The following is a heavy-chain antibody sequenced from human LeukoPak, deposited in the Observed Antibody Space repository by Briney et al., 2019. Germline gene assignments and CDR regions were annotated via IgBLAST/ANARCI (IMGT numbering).Heavy chain of an antibody. CDR3: AKAGSRSWYSFYY. V-gene: IGHV1-2*06. D-gene: IGHD6-13*01. Sequence: ASVKVSCKAPGYSFTGYYMHWVRQAPGQGLEWMGRIDPNSGGTNYAQKFQGRVTMTRDTSISTIYVELSSLTSDDTAVYYCAKAGSRSWYSFYYWGQGTLVTVSS. CDR2: IDPNSGGT. J-gene: IGHJ4*02. CDR1: GYSFTGYY.